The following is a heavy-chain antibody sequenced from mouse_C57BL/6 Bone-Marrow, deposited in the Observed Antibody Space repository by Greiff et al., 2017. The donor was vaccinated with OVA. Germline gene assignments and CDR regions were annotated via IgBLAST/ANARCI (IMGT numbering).Heavy chain of an antibody. V-gene: IGHV5-12*01. J-gene: IGHJ4*01. CDR1: GFTFSDYY. CDR2: ISNGGGST. D-gene: IGHD1-3*01. CDR3: ARKRYNYDCYYAMDY. Sequence: EVKVVESGGGLAQPGGSLKLSCAASGFTFSDYYMYWVRQTPEKRLEWVAYISNGGGSTYYPDTVKGRFTISRDNAKSTLYLQMSRLKSEDTAMYYCARKRYNYDCYYAMDYWGQGTSVTVSS.